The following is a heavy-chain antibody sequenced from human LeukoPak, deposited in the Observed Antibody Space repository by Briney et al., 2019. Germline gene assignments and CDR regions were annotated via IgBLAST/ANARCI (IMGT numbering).Heavy chain of an antibody. J-gene: IGHJ4*02. Sequence: GASVKVSCKASGGTFSSYAISWVRQAPGQGLEWMGGIIPIFGTANYAQKFQGRVTMTTDTSTSTAYMELRSLRSDDTAVYYCAREIAADRGFDSWGQGTLVTVSS. CDR1: GGTFSSYA. CDR2: IIPIFGTA. D-gene: IGHD6-6*01. V-gene: IGHV1-69*05. CDR3: AREIAADRGFDS.